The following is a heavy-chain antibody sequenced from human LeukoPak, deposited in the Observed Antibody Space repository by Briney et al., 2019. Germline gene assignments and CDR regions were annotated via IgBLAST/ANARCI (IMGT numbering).Heavy chain of an antibody. CDR3: AKKKRELRGFDY. Sequence: GGSLRLSCATSGFTFSSYAMSWVRQAPGKGLEWVSVIGGSGGSTYYADSVKGRFTISRDNSKNTLYLQMSSLRAEDTAVYYCAKKKRELRGFDYWGQGTLVTVSS. V-gene: IGHV3-23*01. CDR2: IGGSGGST. CDR1: GFTFSSYA. D-gene: IGHD1-7*01. J-gene: IGHJ4*02.